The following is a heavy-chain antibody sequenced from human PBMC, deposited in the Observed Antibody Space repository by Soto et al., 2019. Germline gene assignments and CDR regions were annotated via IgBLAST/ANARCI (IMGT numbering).Heavy chain of an antibody. V-gene: IGHV4-38-2*01. CDR2: VDHSGMT. J-gene: IGHJ4*02. Sequence: SETLSLTCAASGYSINSDYYSGWIRRPPGKGLEWIGSVDHSGMTYYSPSLRSRLNIFIDTSKNQFSLRLTSVTAADTAMYFCAKKGYYPPGNINLFNCSGPGTLVTFS. D-gene: IGHD3-10*01. CDR3: AKKGYYPPGNINLFNC. CDR1: GYSINSDYY.